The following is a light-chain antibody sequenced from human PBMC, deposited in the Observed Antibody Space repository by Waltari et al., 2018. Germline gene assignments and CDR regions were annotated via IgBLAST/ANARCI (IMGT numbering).Light chain of an antibody. CDR2: LGS. Sequence: EIVMTQSPLSLPVTPGEPASISCRSSQSLLHSNGYNYLDWDLQKPGQSPQILSYLGSNRASGVPDRFSGSGSGTDFTLKISRVEAEDAGVYYCMEALQSVTFGQGTRLEIK. CDR1: QSLLHSNGYNY. V-gene: IGKV2-28*01. J-gene: IGKJ5*01. CDR3: MEALQSVT.